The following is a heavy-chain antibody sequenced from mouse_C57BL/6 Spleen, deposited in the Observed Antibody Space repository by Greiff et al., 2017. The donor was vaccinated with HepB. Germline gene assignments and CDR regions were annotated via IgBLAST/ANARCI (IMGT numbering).Heavy chain of an antibody. CDR2: IRLKSDNYAT. CDR1: GFTFSNYW. Sequence: EVKLVESGGGLVQPGGSMKLSCVASGFTFSNYWMNWVRQSPEKGLEWVAQIRLKSDNYATHYAESVKGRFTISRDDSKSSVYLQMNNLRAEDTGIYYCTGDLPFAYWGQGTLVTVSA. J-gene: IGHJ3*01. CDR3: TGDLPFAY. V-gene: IGHV6-3*01.